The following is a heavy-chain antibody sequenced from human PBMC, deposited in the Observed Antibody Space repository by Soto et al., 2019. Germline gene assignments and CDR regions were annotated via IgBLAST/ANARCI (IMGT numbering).Heavy chain of an antibody. Sequence: EVQLVESGGGLVQPGGSLRLSCAASGFTFSSYSMNWVRQAPGKGLEWVSYISSSSSTIYYADSVKGRFTISRDNAMNSLYLQMNSLRDEDTAVYYCASVLEYYYGMDVWGQGTTVTVSS. CDR3: ASVLEYYYGMDV. CDR2: ISSSSSTI. J-gene: IGHJ6*02. V-gene: IGHV3-48*02. CDR1: GFTFSSYS.